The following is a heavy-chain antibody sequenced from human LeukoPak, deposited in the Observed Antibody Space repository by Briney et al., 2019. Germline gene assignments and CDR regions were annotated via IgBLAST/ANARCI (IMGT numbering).Heavy chain of an antibody. CDR2: ISYDGSNK. CDR1: GFTFSSYG. CDR3: AKAPLLWFGELSYYFDY. J-gene: IGHJ4*02. D-gene: IGHD3-10*01. V-gene: IGHV3-30*18. Sequence: GGSLRLSCAASGFTFSSYGMPWVRQAPGKGLEWVAVISYDGSNKYYADSVEGRFTISRDNSKNTLYLQMNSLRAEDTAVYYCAKAPLLWFGELSYYFDYWGQGTLVTVSS.